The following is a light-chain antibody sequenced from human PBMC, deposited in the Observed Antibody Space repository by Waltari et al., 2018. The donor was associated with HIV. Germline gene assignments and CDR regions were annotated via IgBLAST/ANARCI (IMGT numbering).Light chain of an antibody. V-gene: IGKV1-39*01. J-gene: IGKJ3*01. CDR1: HNISGF. CDR2: ATS. Sequence: IQLTHSPFSLSAYIGDSVTITCRPRHNISGFLNWYQQKPGKAPKLLGFATSSLQSPDPSRFKGSASEMDFSITINVVHPEDFATYYCQQSFSGFTFGPGTNVD. CDR3: QQSFSGFT.